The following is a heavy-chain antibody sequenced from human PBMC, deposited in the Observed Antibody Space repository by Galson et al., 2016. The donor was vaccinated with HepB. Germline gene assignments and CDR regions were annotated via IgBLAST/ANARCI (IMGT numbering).Heavy chain of an antibody. J-gene: IGHJ5*02. CDR3: ARGIWSSGYNSFDP. CDR1: GGSISSDSYY. CDR2: IYTSGSA. V-gene: IGHV4-61*02. Sequence: TLSLTCTVSGGSISSDSYYWSWIRQPAGKGLEWIGRIYTSGSADYSPSLKSRVTISGDTSKNQFSLRLTSVTAADTAVYFCARGIWSSGYNSFDPWGQGILVTVSS. D-gene: IGHD1-20*01.